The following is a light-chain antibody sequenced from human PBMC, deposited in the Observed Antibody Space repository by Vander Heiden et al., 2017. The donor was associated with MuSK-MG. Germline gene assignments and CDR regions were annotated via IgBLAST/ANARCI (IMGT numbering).Light chain of an antibody. CDR3: GTWDSSLSAHV. V-gene: IGLV1-51*02. CDR2: ESN. Sequence: QSELTQPPSVSAAPGQKVTISCSGSSSNIGNNYVSWYQQLPGTAPKLLIYESNKRPSGIPDRFSGSKSGTSATLGITGLQTGDEADYYCGTWDSSLSAHVFGTGTKVTVL. J-gene: IGLJ1*01. CDR1: SSNIGNNY.